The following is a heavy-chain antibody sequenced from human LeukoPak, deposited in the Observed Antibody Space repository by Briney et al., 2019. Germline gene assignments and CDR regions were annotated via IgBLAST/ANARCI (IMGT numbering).Heavy chain of an antibody. CDR3: LDNWNYGGFYMDV. V-gene: IGHV3-53*01. CDR1: WFTVSSNY. CDR2: IYSGGST. D-gene: IGHD1-7*01. J-gene: IGHJ6*03. Sequence: GGSLRLSCAASWFTVSSNYMSWVRQAPGKGLEWVAVIYSGGSTYYADSVKGRFTISRDNSKKTLYLQMNSLRAEDTAVYYCLDNWNYGGFYMDVWGKGTTVTVSS.